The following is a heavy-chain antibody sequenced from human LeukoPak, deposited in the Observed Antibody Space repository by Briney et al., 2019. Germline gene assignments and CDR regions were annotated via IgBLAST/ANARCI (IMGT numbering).Heavy chain of an antibody. CDR3: ARDWTGFDY. CDR2: ISYDGSNK. J-gene: IGHJ4*02. CDR1: RFTFSSYA. D-gene: IGHD3/OR15-3a*01. Sequence: GGSLRLSCAASRFTFSSYAMHWVRQAPGKGLEWVAVISYDGSNKYYADSVKGRFTISRDNSKNTLYLQMNSLRAEDTAVYYCARDWTGFDYWGQGTLVTVSS. V-gene: IGHV3-30-3*01.